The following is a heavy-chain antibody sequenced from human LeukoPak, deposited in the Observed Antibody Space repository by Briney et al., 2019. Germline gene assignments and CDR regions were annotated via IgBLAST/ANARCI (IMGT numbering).Heavy chain of an antibody. V-gene: IGHV3-48*03. CDR2: ISSSGSTI. Sequence: GGSLRLSCAASGFTFSIFEMNWVHQAPGKGLEWVSYISSSGSTIYYADSVKGRFTTSRDNAKNSLYLQMNSLRAEDTAVYYCARDKSIAARNAFDIWGQGTMVTVSS. J-gene: IGHJ3*02. CDR3: ARDKSIAARNAFDI. CDR1: GFTFSIFE. D-gene: IGHD6-6*01.